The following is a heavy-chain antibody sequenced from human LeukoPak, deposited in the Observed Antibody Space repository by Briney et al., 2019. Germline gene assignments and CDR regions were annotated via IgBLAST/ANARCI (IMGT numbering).Heavy chain of an antibody. D-gene: IGHD6-19*01. J-gene: IGHJ4*02. CDR2: ISGSGGST. Sequence: GGSLRLSCAASGFTFSSYAMSWVRQAPGKGLEWLSAISGSGGSTYYADSVKGRFTISRDNSKNTLYLQMNSLRAEDTAVYYCAKDPFWIAVAGPLGYWGQGTLVTVSS. CDR1: GFTFSSYA. V-gene: IGHV3-23*01. CDR3: AKDPFWIAVAGPLGY.